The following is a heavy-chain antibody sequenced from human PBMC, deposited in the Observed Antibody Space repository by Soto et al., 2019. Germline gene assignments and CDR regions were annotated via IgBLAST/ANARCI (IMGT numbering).Heavy chain of an antibody. Sequence: QVQLVESGGGVVPPGGSVRVSCVASGFTFSSYNMHWVRQAPGEGLEWVAVISFDGANTFYADSVKGRFTISRDISRDTLYLQMSSLRDEDTAIYYCARDGYNRGGFDYWGQGTLVTVSS. D-gene: IGHD3-10*01. CDR1: GFTFSSYN. V-gene: IGHV3-30-3*01. CDR2: ISFDGANT. J-gene: IGHJ4*02. CDR3: ARDGYNRGGFDY.